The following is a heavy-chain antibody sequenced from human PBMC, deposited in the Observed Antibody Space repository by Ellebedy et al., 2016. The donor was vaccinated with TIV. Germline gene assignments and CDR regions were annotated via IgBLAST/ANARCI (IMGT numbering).Heavy chain of an antibody. CDR3: ARVVDSYGLRYFDY. Sequence: PGGSLRLSCAASGFTFSNYWMSWVRQAPGKGLEWVANIKQDGSEKYYVDSVKGRFTISRDNAKNSLYMQMNSLRAEDTDVYYCARVVDSYGLRYFDYWGQGTLVTVSS. D-gene: IGHD5-18*01. J-gene: IGHJ4*02. CDR2: IKQDGSEK. CDR1: GFTFSNYW. V-gene: IGHV3-7*03.